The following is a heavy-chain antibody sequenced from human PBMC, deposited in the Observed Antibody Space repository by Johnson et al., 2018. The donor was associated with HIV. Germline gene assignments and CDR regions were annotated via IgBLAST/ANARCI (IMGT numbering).Heavy chain of an antibody. Sequence: QMLLVESGGGVVQPGRSLRLSCAASGFTFSSYGMHWVRQAPGKGLEWVAVISYDGSNKYYADSVKGRFTISRDNPKNTLYLQMNSLRAEDTAVYYCAKVLGDYDSSGYLNDGFDIWGQGTMVTVSS. CDR1: GFTFSSYG. J-gene: IGHJ3*02. CDR3: AKVLGDYDSSGYLNDGFDI. D-gene: IGHD3-22*01. V-gene: IGHV3-30*18. CDR2: ISYDGSNK.